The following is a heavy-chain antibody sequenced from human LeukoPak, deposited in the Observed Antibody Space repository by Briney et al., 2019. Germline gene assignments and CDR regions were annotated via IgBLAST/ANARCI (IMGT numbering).Heavy chain of an antibody. CDR1: GYPFTGYY. CDR3: ARDWRVSAFDY. D-gene: IGHD3-3*01. CDR2: INPNSSFT. Sequence: SVKVSCKASGYPFTGYYLHWVRQAPGQGLEWMGWINPNSSFTNYAQKFQGRVTMTRDTSISTAYMELSRLRSDDTAVYYCARDWRVSAFDYWGQGSLVTVSS. J-gene: IGHJ4*02. V-gene: IGHV1-2*02.